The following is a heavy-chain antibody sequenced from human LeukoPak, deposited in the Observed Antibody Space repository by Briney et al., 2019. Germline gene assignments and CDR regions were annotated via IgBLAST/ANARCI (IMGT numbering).Heavy chain of an antibody. CDR1: SGSISGSYY. J-gene: IGHJ4*02. CDR3: ARGKQNAVDY. D-gene: IGHD1-1*01. CDR2: IYASGST. Sequence: SETLSLTCTVSSGSISGSYYWSWIRQPAGKGLEWIGRIYASGSTNYDPSLKSRVTISIDKSNDQFSLMVTSVTAADTAVYYCARGKQNAVDYWGQGILVTVSS. V-gene: IGHV4-4*07.